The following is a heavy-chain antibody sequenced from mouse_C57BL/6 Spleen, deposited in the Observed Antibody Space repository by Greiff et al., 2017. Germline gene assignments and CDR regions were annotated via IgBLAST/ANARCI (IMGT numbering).Heavy chain of an antibody. CDR1: GFTFSDYG. D-gene: IGHD1-1*01. V-gene: IGHV5-17*01. CDR3: ARERAYGGSAFAY. J-gene: IGHJ3*01. Sequence: EVKLMESGGGLVKPGGSLKLSCAASGFTFSDYGMHWVRQAPEKGLEWVAYISSGSSTIYYADTVKGRFTISRDNAKNTLFLQMTSLRSEDTAMYYCARERAYGGSAFAYWGQGTLVTVSA. CDR2: ISSGSSTI.